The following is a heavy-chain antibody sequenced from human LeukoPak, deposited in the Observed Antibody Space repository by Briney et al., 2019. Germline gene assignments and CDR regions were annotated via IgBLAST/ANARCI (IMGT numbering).Heavy chain of an antibody. CDR2: VFYSGHT. CDR1: GVSINSGSYY. CDR3: ARHYGP. J-gene: IGHJ5*02. Sequence: SETLSLTCTVSGVSINSGSYYWGWIRRPPGKGLEWIGNVFYSGHTFSHPSLKSRVTVSIDTSKNQFSLNLSSVTAADTAVYYCARHYGPWGQGTLVTVSS. V-gene: IGHV4-39*01. D-gene: IGHD3-10*01.